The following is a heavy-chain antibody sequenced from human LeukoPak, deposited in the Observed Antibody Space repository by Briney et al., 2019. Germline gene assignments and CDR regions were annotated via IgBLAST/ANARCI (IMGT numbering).Heavy chain of an antibody. V-gene: IGHV4-39*01. Sequence: SSETLSLTCTVSGGSISSSSYYWGWIRQPPGKGLEWIGSIYYSGSTYYNPSLKSRVTISVDTSKNQFSLKLSSVTAADTAVYYCARHEEEDGYNANTIDYWGQGTLVTVSS. CDR2: IYYSGST. CDR1: GGSISSSSYY. D-gene: IGHD5-24*01. CDR3: ARHEEEDGYNANTIDY. J-gene: IGHJ4*02.